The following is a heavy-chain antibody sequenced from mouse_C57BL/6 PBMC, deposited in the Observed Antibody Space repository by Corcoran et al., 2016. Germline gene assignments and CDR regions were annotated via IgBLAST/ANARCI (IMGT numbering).Heavy chain of an antibody. J-gene: IGHJ4*01. CDR3: ARRYITTVVATDYYAMDY. CDR2: INPNNGGT. D-gene: IGHD1-1*01. Sequence: EVQLQQSGPELVKPGASVKISCKASGYTFTDYYMNWVKQSHGKSLEWSGDINPNNGGTSYNQKFKGKATLTVDKSSSTAYMELRSLTSEDSAVDYCARRYITTVVATDYYAMDYWGQGTSVTVSS. CDR1: GYTFTDYY. V-gene: IGHV1-26*01.